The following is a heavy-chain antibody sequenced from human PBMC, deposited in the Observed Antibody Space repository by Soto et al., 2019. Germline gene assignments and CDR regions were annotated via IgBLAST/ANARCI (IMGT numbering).Heavy chain of an antibody. Sequence: SETLSLTCAVYGGSFSGDYWSWIRQPPGKGLEWIGDINHSGSTNYNPSLKSRVTISVDTSNNQFSLKLSSVTAANTAVYYCARHRINYGMDVWGQGTTVTVSS. J-gene: IGHJ6*02. CDR1: GGSFSGDY. V-gene: IGHV4-34*01. CDR3: ARHRINYGMDV. CDR2: INHSGST.